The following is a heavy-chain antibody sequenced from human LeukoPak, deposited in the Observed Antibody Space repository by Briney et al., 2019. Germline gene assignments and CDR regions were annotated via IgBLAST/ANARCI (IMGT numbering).Heavy chain of an antibody. D-gene: IGHD6-6*01. CDR3: ARGAARPQASTQPPYYNGVDV. V-gene: IGHV3-21*01. CDR2: ISSASSYI. CDR1: GFAFNTYS. J-gene: IGHJ6*02. Sequence: GGSLRLSCAASGFAFNTYSINWVRQAPGKGLEWVSSISSASSYIYYADSLKGRFTVSRDNAKNSLYLQMNSLRVEDTAVYYCARGAARPQASTQPPYYNGVDVWGQGTTVTVSS.